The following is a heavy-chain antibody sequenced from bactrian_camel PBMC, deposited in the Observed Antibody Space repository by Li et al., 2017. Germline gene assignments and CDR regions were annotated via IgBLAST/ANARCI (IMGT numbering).Heavy chain of an antibody. CDR1: AYPAESKC. Sequence: HVQLVESGGGSVQAGGSLRLACLASAYPAESKCMAWFRQSPGKGREGVAALVTGGRSTHCVDAVKGRFTISRSSAENTVYLQTNMLKPEDTAVYYCVRSANHYSDLDNEDFGYWGQGTQVTVS. D-gene: IGHD4*01. CDR3: VRSANHYSDLDNEDFGY. J-gene: IGHJ6*01. V-gene: IGHV3S1*01. CDR2: LVTGGRST.